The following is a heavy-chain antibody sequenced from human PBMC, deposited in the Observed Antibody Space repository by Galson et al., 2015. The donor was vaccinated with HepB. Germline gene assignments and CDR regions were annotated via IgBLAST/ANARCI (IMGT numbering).Heavy chain of an antibody. CDR2: INPSGGST. D-gene: IGHD3-3*01. CDR3: ARDGGGYDFWSGYYGYLDY. CDR1: GGTFSSYA. Sequence: SVKVSCKASGGTFSSYAISWVRQAPGQGLEWMGIINPSGGSTSYAQKFQGRVTMTRDTSTSTVYMELSSLRSEDTAVYYCARDGGGYDFWSGYYGYLDYWGQGTLVTVSS. J-gene: IGHJ4*02. V-gene: IGHV1-46*01.